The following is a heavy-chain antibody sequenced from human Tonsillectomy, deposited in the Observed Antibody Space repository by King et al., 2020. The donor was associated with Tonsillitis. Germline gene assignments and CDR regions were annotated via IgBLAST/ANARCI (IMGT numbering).Heavy chain of an antibody. J-gene: IGHJ4*02. CDR2: INPKTGVT. CDR1: GYTFIDYY. Sequence: QLVQSGAEVRKPGASVKVSCTVSGYTFIDYYIHWVRQAPGQGLEWMGWINPKTGVTNSAQRFQGRVTLTRDSYISTAYMQLTSLRSDDTALYYCASQFCTTTSCHVDYWGQGPLVTVSS. V-gene: IGHV1-2*02. CDR3: ASQFCTTTSCHVDY. D-gene: IGHD2-2*01.